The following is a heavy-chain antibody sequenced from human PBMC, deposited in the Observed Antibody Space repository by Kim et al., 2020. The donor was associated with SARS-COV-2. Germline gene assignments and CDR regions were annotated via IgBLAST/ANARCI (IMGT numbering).Heavy chain of an antibody. CDR2: IYHTGNT. CDR3: ARRSAGSYFDY. D-gene: IGHD2-21*01. Sequence: SETLSLTCTVSGGSISSAGDYWTWIRQLPGKDLQWIGYIYHTGNTYYNASLQSRATISIDTSKNQFSLELTSVTAADTAVYYCARRSAGSYFDYWGDEGLATVSS. CDR1: GGSISSAGDY. V-gene: IGHV4-31*03. J-gene: IGHJ4*01.